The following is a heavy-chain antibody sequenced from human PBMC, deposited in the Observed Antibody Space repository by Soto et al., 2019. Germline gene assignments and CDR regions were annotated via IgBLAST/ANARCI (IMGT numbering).Heavy chain of an antibody. CDR3: AKDLRFSGWLSAQTFDY. V-gene: IGHV3-23*01. J-gene: IGHJ4*02. CDR2: ITGSGDST. CDR1: GFAFSSHA. D-gene: IGHD6-19*01. Sequence: GGSLRLSCAVSGFAFSSHAMSWVRQAPGKGLECVSSITGSGDSTYYADSVKGRFTISRDKSKSTLYLQMNSLRAEDTAVYYCAKDLRFSGWLSAQTFDYWGQGTQVTVSS.